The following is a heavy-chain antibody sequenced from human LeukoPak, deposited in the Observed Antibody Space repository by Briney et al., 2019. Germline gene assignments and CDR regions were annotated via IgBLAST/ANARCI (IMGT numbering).Heavy chain of an antibody. V-gene: IGHV3-48*03. CDR3: AREDSVTGYYFDY. CDR1: GFTFSSYE. CDR2: ISSSGTII. Sequence: GGSLRLSCAASGFTFSSYEMNWVRQPPGKELEWVSYISSSGTIIYYTDSVKGEFTISRDNARNSLYLQMNSRRAEDTAGYYCAREDSVTGYYFDYCGQGALVTVSS. D-gene: IGHD4-17*01. J-gene: IGHJ4*02.